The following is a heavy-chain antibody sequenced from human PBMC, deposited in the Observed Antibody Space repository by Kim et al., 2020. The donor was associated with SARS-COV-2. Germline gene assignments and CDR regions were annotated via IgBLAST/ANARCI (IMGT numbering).Heavy chain of an antibody. CDR1: GITLSSHA. CDR2: IWSDEVNK. CDR3: ATGSNYVVYGMDV. J-gene: IGHJ6*02. Sequence: GGSLRLSCVASGITLSSHAMHWVRQAPGKGLEWVAIIWSDEVNKYYGDSVKGRFTISRDNSKNTLYLQMSSLRAGDTAVYYCATGSNYVVYGMDVWGQGT. V-gene: IGHV3-33*01. D-gene: IGHD4-4*01.